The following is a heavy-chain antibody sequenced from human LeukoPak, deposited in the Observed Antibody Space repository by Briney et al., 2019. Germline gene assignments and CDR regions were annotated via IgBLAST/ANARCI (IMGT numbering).Heavy chain of an antibody. CDR1: GFAFRDYY. V-gene: IGHV3-11*01. CDR3: ARTPERGGMDV. J-gene: IGHJ6*02. CDR2: ISGGSKSI. Sequence: GGSLRLSCATSGFAFRDYYMSWVRQAPGKGLEWISYISGGSKSIYYADSVKGRFTISRDNGKNSLYLQMNSLRGDDTAGYYGARTPERGGMDVWGQGTTITVSS.